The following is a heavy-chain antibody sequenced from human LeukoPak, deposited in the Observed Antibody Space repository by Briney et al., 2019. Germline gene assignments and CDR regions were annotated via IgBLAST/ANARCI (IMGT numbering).Heavy chain of an antibody. J-gene: IGHJ4*02. CDR3: ARDVHYYGSGSDFDY. Sequence: SETLSLTCTVSGYSISSGYYWGWIRQPPGKGLEWIGSIYHSGSTYYNPSLKSRVTISVDTSKNQFSLKLSSVTAADTAVYYCARDVHYYGSGSDFDYWGQGTLVTVSS. V-gene: IGHV4-38-2*02. CDR2: IYHSGST. D-gene: IGHD3-10*01. CDR1: GYSISSGYY.